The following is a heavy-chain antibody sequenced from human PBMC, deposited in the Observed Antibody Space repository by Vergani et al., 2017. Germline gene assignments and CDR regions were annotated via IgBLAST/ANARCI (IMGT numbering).Heavy chain of an antibody. J-gene: IGHJ4*02. D-gene: IGHD3-3*01. Sequence: QVQLVQSGAEVKKPGSSVKVSCKASGGTFSSYAISWVRQAPGQGLEWMGGIIPIFGTANYGQKFQGRVTITADESTSTAYMELSSLRSEDTAVYYCACLPAYDFWSGYHQDYWGQGTLVTVSS. CDR2: IIPIFGTA. V-gene: IGHV1-69*01. CDR1: GGTFSSYA. CDR3: ACLPAYDFWSGYHQDY.